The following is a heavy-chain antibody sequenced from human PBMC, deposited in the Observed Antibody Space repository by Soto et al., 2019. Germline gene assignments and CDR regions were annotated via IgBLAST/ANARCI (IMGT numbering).Heavy chain of an antibody. Sequence: EVQLLESGGGLVQPGGSLRLSCAASGFTFSSYAMSWVRQAPGKGLEWVSAISGSGGSTYYADSVKGRFTISRDNSKNTLYLQMNSLRAEDTAVYYCAKVCGVGGGDCYSYGDYWGQGTLVTVSS. D-gene: IGHD2-21*02. J-gene: IGHJ4*02. CDR3: AKVCGVGGGDCYSYGDY. CDR1: GFTFSSYA. V-gene: IGHV3-23*01. CDR2: ISGSGGST.